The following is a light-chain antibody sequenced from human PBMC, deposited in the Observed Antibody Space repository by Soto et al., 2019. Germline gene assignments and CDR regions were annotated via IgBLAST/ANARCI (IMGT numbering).Light chain of an antibody. J-gene: IGKJ4*01. V-gene: IGKV3-20*01. CDR3: QQYGDSIT. CDR1: QNVRSSS. CDR2: AAS. Sequence: ETVLTQSPSILSLSPGERATLSCRASQNVRSSSLAWYQQKPGQAPRLLIYAASTRVTGVADRFSGSGSGTDFTLTIRRLEAEDFAVYHCQQYGDSITFGGGTKV.